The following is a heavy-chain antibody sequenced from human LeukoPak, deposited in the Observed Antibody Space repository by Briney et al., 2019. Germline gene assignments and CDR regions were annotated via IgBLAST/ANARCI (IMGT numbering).Heavy chain of an antibody. J-gene: IGHJ4*02. CDR3: ARGSVIVGATTFDY. V-gene: IGHV1-69*04. CDR1: GGTFSSYA. Sequence: SVKVSCKASGGTFSSYAISWVRQAPGQGLEWMGRIIPIFGIANYAQKFQGRVTITADKSTSTAYMELSSLRSEDTAVYYCARGSVIVGATTFDYWGQGTLVTDSS. D-gene: IGHD1-26*01. CDR2: IIPIFGIA.